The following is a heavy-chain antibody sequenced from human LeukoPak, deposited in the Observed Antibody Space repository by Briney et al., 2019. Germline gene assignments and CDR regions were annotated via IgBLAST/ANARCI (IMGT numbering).Heavy chain of an antibody. CDR2: ISGSGGST. V-gene: IGHV3-23*01. J-gene: IGHJ4*02. Sequence: GGSLRLSCAASGFTFSSYAMSWVRQTPGKGREGVPAISGSGGSTYYADSVKGRFTISRDNSKNTLYLQMNSLRAEDTAVYYCAKEKIVATSFDYWGQGTLVTVSS. CDR3: AKEKIVATSFDY. CDR1: GFTFSSYA. D-gene: IGHD5-12*01.